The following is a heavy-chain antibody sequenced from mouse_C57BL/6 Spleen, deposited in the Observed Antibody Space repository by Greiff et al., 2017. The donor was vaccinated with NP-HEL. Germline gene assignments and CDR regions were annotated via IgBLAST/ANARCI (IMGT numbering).Heavy chain of an antibody. D-gene: IGHD1-1*01. V-gene: IGHV1-22*01. Sequence: EVQLQQSGPELVKPGASVKMSCKASGYTFTDYNMHWVKQSHGKSLEWIGYINPNNGGTSYNQKFKGKATLTVNKSSSTAYMELRSLTSEDSAVYYCARLYYYGSSEGYFDVWGTGTTVTVSS. CDR1: GYTFTDYN. CDR2: INPNNGGT. CDR3: ARLYYYGSSEGYFDV. J-gene: IGHJ1*03.